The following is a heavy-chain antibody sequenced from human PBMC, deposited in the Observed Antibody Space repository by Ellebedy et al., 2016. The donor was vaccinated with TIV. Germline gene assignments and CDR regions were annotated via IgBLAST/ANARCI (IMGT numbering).Heavy chain of an antibody. CDR3: ARAESVTTADWFDP. V-gene: IGHV1-69*13. D-gene: IGHD4-17*01. J-gene: IGHJ5*02. CDR2: IIPIFHTT. Sequence: AASVKVSCKASGGTFGSYAINWARQAPGQGLEWMGAIIPIFHTTNYAQKFQGRVTITADESTSTAYMDLSSLRSEDTAVYFCARAESVTTADWFDPWGQGTLVTVSA. CDR1: GGTFGSYA.